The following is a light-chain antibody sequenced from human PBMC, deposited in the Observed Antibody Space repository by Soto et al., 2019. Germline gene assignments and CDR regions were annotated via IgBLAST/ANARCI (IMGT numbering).Light chain of an antibody. Sequence: QSALTQPPSASGSPGQSVTISCTGTSSDIGGYNSVSWYQHHSGKAPKLMIYEVTKRPSGVPDRFSGSKSGNTASLTVSGLQAEDEADYYCSSYATDNKALFGGGTKLTVL. CDR2: EVT. CDR1: SSDIGGYNS. J-gene: IGLJ2*01. V-gene: IGLV2-8*01. CDR3: SSYATDNKAL.